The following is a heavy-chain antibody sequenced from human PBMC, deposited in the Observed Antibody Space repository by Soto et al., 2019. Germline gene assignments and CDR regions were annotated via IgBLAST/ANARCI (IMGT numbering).Heavy chain of an antibody. CDR3: ARLPYGDYDPYFDY. Sequence: PSETLSLTCTVSGGSISSYYWSWIRQPPGKGLEWIGYIYYSGSTNYNPSLKSRVTISVDTSKNQFSLKLSSVTAADTAVYYCARLPYGDYDPYFDYWGQGTLVTVSS. CDR2: IYYSGST. D-gene: IGHD4-17*01. V-gene: IGHV4-59*08. CDR1: GGSISSYY. J-gene: IGHJ4*02.